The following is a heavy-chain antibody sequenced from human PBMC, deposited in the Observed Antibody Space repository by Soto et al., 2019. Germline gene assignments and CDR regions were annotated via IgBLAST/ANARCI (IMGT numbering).Heavy chain of an antibody. CDR1: GFTFSTYS. V-gene: IGHV3-21*01. J-gene: IGHJ6*03. Sequence: EVQLVESGGGLVKPGGSLRLSCAASGFTFSTYSMNWVRQAPGKGLEWVSSISSSSSYIYYGDSVKGRFTISRDNAKSSLYLQMNSLRAEDTAVYYCARIHSQYYYMDVWGKGTTVTVSS. CDR3: ARIHSQYYYMDV. CDR2: ISSSSSYI. D-gene: IGHD4-4*01.